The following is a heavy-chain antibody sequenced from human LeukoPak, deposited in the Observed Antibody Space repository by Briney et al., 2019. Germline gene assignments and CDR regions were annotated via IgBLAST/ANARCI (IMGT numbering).Heavy chain of an antibody. CDR1: GFSISSYY. CDR2: IYYSGST. Sequence: SETLCLTCAVSGFSISSYYLSWVRQPPGKGLEWIGYIYYSGSTNYNPSLKSRVTISVDTSKNQFSLKLSSVTAADTAVYYCARRTGGGNYFDYWGQGTLVTVSS. J-gene: IGHJ4*02. D-gene: IGHD3-16*01. CDR3: ARRTGGGNYFDY. V-gene: IGHV4-59*08.